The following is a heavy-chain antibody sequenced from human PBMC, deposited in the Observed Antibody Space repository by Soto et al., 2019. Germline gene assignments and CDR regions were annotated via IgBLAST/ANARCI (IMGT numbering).Heavy chain of an antibody. D-gene: IGHD6-19*01. V-gene: IGHV3-23*01. Sequence: PGGSLRLSCASSGFTFSSYAMIWVRQAPGKGLEWVSAISGSGGSTYYADSVKGRFTISRDNSKNTLYLQMNSLRAEDTAVYYCAKGPRSSGWADAFDIWGQGTMVTVSS. CDR1: GFTFSSYA. J-gene: IGHJ3*02. CDR3: AKGPRSSGWADAFDI. CDR2: ISGSGGST.